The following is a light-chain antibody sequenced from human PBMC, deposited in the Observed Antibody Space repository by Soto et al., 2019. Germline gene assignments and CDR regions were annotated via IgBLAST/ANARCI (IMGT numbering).Light chain of an antibody. CDR3: QQHNQWPIT. J-gene: IGKJ5*01. V-gene: IGKV3D-15*01. CDR1: QSAGNF. Sequence: EILMTQSPATLSVSPLETASLSFMASQSAGNFLAWYQQKPGQAPRLLIYYISTRATGIPARFSGSGSGTEFTLTINSLQSEDSAVYYCQQHNQWPITFGQGTRLEIK. CDR2: YIS.